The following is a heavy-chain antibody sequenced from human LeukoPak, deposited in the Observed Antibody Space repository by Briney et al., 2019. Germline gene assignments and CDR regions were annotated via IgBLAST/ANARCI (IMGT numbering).Heavy chain of an antibody. J-gene: IGHJ4*02. Sequence: SETLSLTCTVSGGSFSGYYWSWIRQPPGKGLEWIGEINHSGSTNYNPSLKSRVTISVDTSKNQFSLKLSSVTAADTAVYYWARGHSAAHWGQGTLVTVSS. D-gene: IGHD6-13*01. V-gene: IGHV4-34*01. CDR1: GGSFSGYY. CDR2: INHSGST. CDR3: ARGHSAAH.